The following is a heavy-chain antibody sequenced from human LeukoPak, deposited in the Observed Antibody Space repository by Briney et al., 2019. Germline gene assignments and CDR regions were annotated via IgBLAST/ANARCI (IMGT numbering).Heavy chain of an antibody. CDR3: ARDQGYGMDV. V-gene: IGHV3-53*01. J-gene: IGHJ6*02. CDR2: IYSGGST. CDR1: GFTVSSNY. Sequence: GGSLRLSCAASGFTVSSNYMSWVRQAPGKGLEWVSVIYSGGSTYSADSVEGRFIISRDNSKNTLYLQMSSPRAEDTAVYYCARDQGYGMDVWGQGTTVTVSS.